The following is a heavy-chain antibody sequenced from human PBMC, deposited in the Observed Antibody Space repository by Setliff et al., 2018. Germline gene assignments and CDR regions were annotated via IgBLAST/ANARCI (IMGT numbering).Heavy chain of an antibody. V-gene: IGHV4-34*01. CDR3: ARGGGSVLPNYYYFNYMDV. Sequence: SETLSLTCAVYGGSFSGYYWSWIRQPPGKGLEWIGEINHSGSTNYNQSPKSRVTLSVDTSKNQFSLQLTSVTAADTAIYYCARGGGSVLPNYYYFNYMDVWGKGTTVTV. CDR2: INHSGST. J-gene: IGHJ6*03. CDR1: GGSFSGYY. D-gene: IGHD2-15*01.